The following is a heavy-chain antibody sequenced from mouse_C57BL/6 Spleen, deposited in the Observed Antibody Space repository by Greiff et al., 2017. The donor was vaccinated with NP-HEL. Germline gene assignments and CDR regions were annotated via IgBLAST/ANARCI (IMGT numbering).Heavy chain of an antibody. Sequence: VQLQHPGAELVKPGASVKLSCKASGYTFTSYWMQWVKQRPGQGLEWIGEIDPSDSYTNYNQKFKGKATLTVDTSSSTAYMQLSSLTSEDSAVYYCARKRAMDYWGQGTSVTVSS. V-gene: IGHV1-50*01. J-gene: IGHJ4*01. CDR1: GYTFTSYW. CDR2: IDPSDSYT. CDR3: ARKRAMDY.